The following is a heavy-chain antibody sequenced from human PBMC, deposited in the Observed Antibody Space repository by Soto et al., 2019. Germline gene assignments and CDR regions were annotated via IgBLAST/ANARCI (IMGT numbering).Heavy chain of an antibody. CDR1: GFTFSSFW. J-gene: IGHJ4*02. V-gene: IGHV3-74*01. CDR2: INTDGSST. CDR3: AKRGVDTFGLSY. Sequence: EVQLVESGGGLVQPGGSLRLSCAVSGFTFSSFWMHWVRQAPGEGLVWVSRINTDGSSTSYADSVKGIFTISRDNAKNTLYLQMNSLRVEATAMYYCAKRGVDTFGLSYWGQGTLVTVSS. D-gene: IGHD3-10*01.